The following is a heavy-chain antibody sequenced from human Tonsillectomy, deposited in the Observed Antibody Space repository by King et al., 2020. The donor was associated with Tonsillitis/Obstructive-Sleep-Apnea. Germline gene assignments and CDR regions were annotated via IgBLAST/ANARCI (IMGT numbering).Heavy chain of an antibody. V-gene: IGHV3-72*01. J-gene: IGHJ4*02. D-gene: IGHD6-13*01. Sequence: LQLVQSGGGLVPPGGSLRLSCAASGFTFSDHYMDWVRQAPGKGLEWVGRTRNKADSDTTEYAASVKGRFTISREESRKSLYLQMNSLKTEDTAVYYCARGNSNSWYPFDYWGQGTLVTVSS. CDR1: GFTFSDHY. CDR3: ARGNSNSWYPFDY. CDR2: TRNKADSDTT.